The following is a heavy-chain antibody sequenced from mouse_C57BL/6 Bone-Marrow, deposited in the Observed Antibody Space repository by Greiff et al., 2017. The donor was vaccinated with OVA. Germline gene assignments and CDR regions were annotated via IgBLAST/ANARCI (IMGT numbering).Heavy chain of an antibody. CDR2: INPNNGGT. V-gene: IGHV1-26*01. Sequence: EVQLQQSGPELVKPGASVKISCKASGYTFTDYYMNWVKQSPGKSLEWIGDINPNNGGTSYNQKFKGKATLTVDKSSSTAYMELRSLTSEDSAVYYCARRGLLYAMDYWGQGTSVTVSS. CDR3: ARRGLLYAMDY. CDR1: GYTFTDYY. J-gene: IGHJ4*01.